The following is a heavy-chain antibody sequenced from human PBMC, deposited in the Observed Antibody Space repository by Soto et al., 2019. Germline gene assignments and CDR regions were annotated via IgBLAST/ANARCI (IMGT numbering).Heavy chain of an antibody. CDR2: IYHSGST. CDR1: GGSIIGYS. CDR3: ARGETQQQRDY. J-gene: IGHJ4*02. Sequence: SEILSFTCTVSGGSIIGYSLGWIRQPPGKGLEWIGYIYHSGSTKYNPSLKSRVIISVDKSKNQFSLKLSSVTDADTAVYYCARGETQQQRDYWGQGTLVTVS. V-gene: IGHV4-59*12. D-gene: IGHD6-13*01.